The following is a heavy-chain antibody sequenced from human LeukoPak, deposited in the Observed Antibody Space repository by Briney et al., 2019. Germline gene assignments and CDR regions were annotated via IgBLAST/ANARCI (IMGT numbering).Heavy chain of an antibody. CDR1: GDTFTSYG. D-gene: IGHD3-9*01. CDR3: AREQNYDILTGPKYFQH. Sequence: GASVKVSCKASGDTFTSYGISWVRQAPGQGLEWMGWISAYNGNTNYAQKLQGRVTMTTDTSTSTAYMELRSLRSDDTAVYYCAREQNYDILTGPKYFQHWGQGTLVTVSS. V-gene: IGHV1-18*01. CDR2: ISAYNGNT. J-gene: IGHJ1*01.